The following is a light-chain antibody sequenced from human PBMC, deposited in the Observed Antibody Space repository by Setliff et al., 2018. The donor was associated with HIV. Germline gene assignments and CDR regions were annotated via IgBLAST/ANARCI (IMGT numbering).Light chain of an antibody. CDR1: SSDVGGYYS. CDR3: CSYAGSYTSLYV. Sequence: QSALTQPASVSGSPGQSITISCTGISSDVGGYYSVSWYQQHPGKAPKLMIYDVSKRPSGVSNRFSGSKSGNTASLTISGLQAEDEADYYCCSYAGSYTSLYVFGTGTKVTVL. J-gene: IGLJ1*01. V-gene: IGLV2-14*03. CDR2: DVS.